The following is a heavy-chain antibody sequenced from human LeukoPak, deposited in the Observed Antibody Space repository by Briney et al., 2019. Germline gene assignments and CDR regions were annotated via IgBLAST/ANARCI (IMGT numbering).Heavy chain of an antibody. J-gene: IGHJ6*03. CDR1: GFTFSSYA. Sequence: GGSLRLSCAASGFTFSSYAMSWVRQAPGKGLEWVSAISGSGGSTYYADSVKGRFTISRDNSKNTLYLQMNSLSAEDTAVYYCAKGTYRSSTSCYVDYYYYMDVWGKGTTVTVSS. D-gene: IGHD2-2*01. CDR2: ISGSGGST. V-gene: IGHV3-23*01. CDR3: AKGTYRSSTSCYVDYYYYMDV.